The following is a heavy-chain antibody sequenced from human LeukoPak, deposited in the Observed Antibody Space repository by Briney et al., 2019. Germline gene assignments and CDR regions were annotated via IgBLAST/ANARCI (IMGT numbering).Heavy chain of an antibody. D-gene: IGHD3-3*01. CDR1: GFTFSSYW. J-gene: IGHJ4*02. Sequence: PGGSLRLSCAASGFTFSSYWMRWVRQAPGKGLEWVANIKQDGSEKYYVDSVKGRFTISRDNAKNTLYLQMHSLRAEDTAVYYCARASGCITIFGVVSYWGQRTLVTVSS. CDR2: IKQDGSEK. V-gene: IGHV3-7*01. CDR3: ARASGCITIFGVVSY.